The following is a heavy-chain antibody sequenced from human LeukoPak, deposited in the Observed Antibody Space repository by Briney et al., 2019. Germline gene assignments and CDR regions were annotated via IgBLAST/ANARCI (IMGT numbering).Heavy chain of an antibody. Sequence: GASVKVSCKASGYTFTSYAMHWVRQAPGQRLEWMGWINAGNGNTKYSQKFQGRVTITRDTSASTAYMELSSLRSEDTAVYYCARRGDSGDYGDYADAFDIWGQGTMVTVSS. CDR3: ARRGDSGDYGDYADAFDI. J-gene: IGHJ3*02. CDR1: GYTFTSYA. CDR2: INAGNGNT. V-gene: IGHV1-3*01. D-gene: IGHD4-17*01.